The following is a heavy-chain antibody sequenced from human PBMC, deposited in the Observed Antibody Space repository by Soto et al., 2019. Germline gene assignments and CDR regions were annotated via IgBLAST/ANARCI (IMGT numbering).Heavy chain of an antibody. J-gene: IGHJ4*02. CDR2: IFPGGST. D-gene: IGHD3-9*01. V-gene: IGHV3-23*03. CDR3: ARDRQPDGIWTFDL. Sequence: GGSLRLSCAASGFPFSTYTMNWVRQAPGKGLEWVAGIFPGGSTYYANSVKGRFTISRDHSQSSVFLQMSSLRDEDTAVCYCARDRQPDGIWTFDLWGQGTLVTVSS. CDR1: GFPFSTYT.